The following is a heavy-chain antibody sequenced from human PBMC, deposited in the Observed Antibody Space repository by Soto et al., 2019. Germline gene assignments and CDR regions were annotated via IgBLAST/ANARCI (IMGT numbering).Heavy chain of an antibody. V-gene: IGHV3-30-3*01. J-gene: IGHJ4*02. CDR3: AGDVKGGGNWNFFDFDY. D-gene: IGHD1-7*01. CDR1: GFTFSSYA. Sequence: GGSLRLSCAASGFTFSSYAMHWVRQAPGKGLEWVAVISYDGSNKYYADSVKGRFTISRDNSKNTLYLQMNSLRAEDTAVYYCAGDVKGGGNWNFFDFDYWGQGTLVTVSS. CDR2: ISYDGSNK.